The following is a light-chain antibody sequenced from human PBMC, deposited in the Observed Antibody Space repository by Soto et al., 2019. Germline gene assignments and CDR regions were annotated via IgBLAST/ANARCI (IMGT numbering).Light chain of an antibody. CDR1: QRLSSNS. Sequence: EIVLTQSPGTLSLSPGETATLSCGASQRLSSNSLAWYQQRPGQAPRLLIYGASSRATGIPDRFSGSGSGTDFTLTISRLEPKDFEVYYCQQYGTSQYTFGQGTKVDI. CDR2: GAS. V-gene: IGKV3-20*01. CDR3: QQYGTSQYT. J-gene: IGKJ2*01.